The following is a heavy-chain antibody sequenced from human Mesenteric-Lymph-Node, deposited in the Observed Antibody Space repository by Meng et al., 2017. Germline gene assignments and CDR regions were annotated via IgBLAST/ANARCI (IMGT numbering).Heavy chain of an antibody. CDR3: ARGGVCGGDCFGMDV. J-gene: IGHJ6*02. D-gene: IGHD2-21*01. V-gene: IGHV4-34*01. CDR2: IYHSGST. CDR1: GGSFSGYY. Sequence: SDTLSLTCAVYGGSFSGYYWNWIRQPPGKGLEWIGVIYHSGSTNYNPSLKSRVTISVDKSKNQFSLKLSSVTAADTAVYYCARGGVCGGDCFGMDVWGQGTTVTVSS.